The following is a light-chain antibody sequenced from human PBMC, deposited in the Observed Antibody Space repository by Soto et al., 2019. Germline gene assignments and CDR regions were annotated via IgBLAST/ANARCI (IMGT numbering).Light chain of an antibody. CDR3: ATWDVSVVV. Sequence: QSVLTQPPSASGTPGQWVTISCSGTGTNIGTNTVTWYQQLPGAAPSLLIYSDTQRPSGVPSRFSCSKSGTSASLATSGLQSEDEADYYYATWDVSVVVFGGGTKLTVL. CDR1: GTNIGTNT. V-gene: IGLV1-44*01. CDR2: SDT. J-gene: IGLJ3*02.